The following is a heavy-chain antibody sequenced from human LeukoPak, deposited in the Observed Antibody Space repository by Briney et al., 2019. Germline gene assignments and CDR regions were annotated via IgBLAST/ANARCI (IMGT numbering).Heavy chain of an antibody. D-gene: IGHD3-22*01. CDR3: ARDRYYYDSSGPYEPDAFDI. CDR1: GYTFTSYG. Sequence: ASVKVSCKASGYTFTSYGISWVRQAPGKGLEWMGWISAYNGNTNYAQKLQGRVTMTTDTSTSTACMELRSLRSDDTAVYYCARDRYYYDSSGPYEPDAFDIWGQGTMVTVSS. V-gene: IGHV1-18*01. CDR2: ISAYNGNT. J-gene: IGHJ3*02.